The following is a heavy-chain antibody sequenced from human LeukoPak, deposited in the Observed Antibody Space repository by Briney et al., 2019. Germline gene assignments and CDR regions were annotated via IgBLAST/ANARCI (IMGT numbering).Heavy chain of an antibody. Sequence: GASVKVSCKASGYTFTSYDINWVRQATGQGLEWMGWMIPNSGNTGYAQKFQGRVTMTRNTSISTAYMELSSLRSEDTAVYYCARVGSYYYDSSGPPPDYWGQGTLVTVSS. CDR3: ARVGSYYYDSSGPPPDY. J-gene: IGHJ4*02. D-gene: IGHD3-22*01. CDR2: MIPNSGNT. CDR1: GYTFTSYD. V-gene: IGHV1-8*01.